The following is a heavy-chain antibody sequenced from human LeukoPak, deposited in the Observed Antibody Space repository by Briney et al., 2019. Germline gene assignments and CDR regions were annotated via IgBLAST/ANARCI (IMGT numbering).Heavy chain of an antibody. J-gene: IGHJ4*02. Sequence: ASVKVSCKSSGYTLTGYFVHWVRQAPGQGLEWMGWINPNSGGTNYAQKFQGRVTMTRDTSISIAYMELSRLRSDDTAAYYCARGVAGTPLTDYWGQGTLVTVSS. D-gene: IGHD6-19*01. V-gene: IGHV1-2*02. CDR1: GYTLTGYF. CDR2: INPNSGGT. CDR3: ARGVAGTPLTDY.